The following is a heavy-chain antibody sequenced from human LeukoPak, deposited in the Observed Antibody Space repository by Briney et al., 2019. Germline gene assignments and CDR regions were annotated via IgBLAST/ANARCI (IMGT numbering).Heavy chain of an antibody. D-gene: IGHD6-6*01. J-gene: IGHJ5*02. Sequence: AGGSLRLSCAASGFTFSGYAMPWVRQAPGRGLEWVAVISYDTTKTFYADSVKGRFTISRDNLRNTLYLQMNSLRAEDTAVYSCAREKSPQYSNWFDPWGQGTLVTVTS. CDR2: ISYDTTKT. V-gene: IGHV3-30-3*01. CDR1: GFTFSGYA. CDR3: AREKSPQYSNWFDP.